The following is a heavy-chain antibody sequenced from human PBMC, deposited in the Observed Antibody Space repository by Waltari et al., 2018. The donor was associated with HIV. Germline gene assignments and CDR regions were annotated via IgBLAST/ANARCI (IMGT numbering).Heavy chain of an antibody. D-gene: IGHD4-17*01. Sequence: QLQLQESGPGLVKPSETLSLICTVSGGSINSSSSYWGWLRQPPGKGLEWIGSIFYGGSTYSNPSLKSRVTISADTSQNQFSLKLSSVTAADTALYYCARDYGDHYGGDWFDPWGQGTLVTVSS. CDR2: IFYGGST. CDR3: ARDYGDHYGGDWFDP. J-gene: IGHJ5*02. CDR1: GGSINSSSSY. V-gene: IGHV4-39*02.